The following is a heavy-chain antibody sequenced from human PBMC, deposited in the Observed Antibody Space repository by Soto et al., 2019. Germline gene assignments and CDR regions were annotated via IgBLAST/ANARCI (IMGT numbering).Heavy chain of an antibody. CDR3: ARRYGAAFDI. D-gene: IGHD4-17*01. Sequence: QVQLQESGPGLVKPSETLSLTCTVSGGSISSYYWSWIRQPPGKGLEWIGYIYYSGSTNYNPSLKRRVTISVDTSKNQFSLKLSSVPAADTAVYYCARRYGAAFDIWGQGTMVTVSS. CDR1: GGSISSYY. J-gene: IGHJ3*02. V-gene: IGHV4-59*08. CDR2: IYYSGST.